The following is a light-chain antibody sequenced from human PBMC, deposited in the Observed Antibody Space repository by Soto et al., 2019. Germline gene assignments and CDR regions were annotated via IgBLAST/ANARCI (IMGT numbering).Light chain of an antibody. Sequence: QSVLTQPPSVSAAPGQRVTISGNGSNSNIGAHYEVHWYQQFPGTAPKLLISNNTNRPAGVPDRFSGSRSGTSASLAITGLQSEDEADDYCQSFDTGLTGPILGIGTKVTVL. CDR3: QSFDTGLTGPI. CDR2: NNT. J-gene: IGLJ2*01. CDR1: NSNIGAHYE. V-gene: IGLV1-40*01.